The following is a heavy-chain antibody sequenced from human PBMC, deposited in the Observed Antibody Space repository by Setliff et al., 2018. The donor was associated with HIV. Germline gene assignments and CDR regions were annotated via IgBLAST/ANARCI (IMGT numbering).Heavy chain of an antibody. CDR1: GFNFNNHA. Sequence: GGSLRLSCAASGFNFNNHAMHWVRQAPGKGPECVAVISDDGSAKYYGDSVKGRFTISRDNSKVTLYLDLNSLRSEDTAVYYCVRDDSNGPNSLDPWGQGTLVTVSS. V-gene: IGHV3-30*04. CDR3: VRDDSNGPNSLDP. CDR2: ISDDGSAK. J-gene: IGHJ5*02. D-gene: IGHD2-8*01.